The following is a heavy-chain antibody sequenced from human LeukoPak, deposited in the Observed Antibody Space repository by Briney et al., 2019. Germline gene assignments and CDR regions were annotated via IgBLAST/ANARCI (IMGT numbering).Heavy chain of an antibody. J-gene: IGHJ4*02. CDR3: ARRDGPYSYDSSGYFDY. D-gene: IGHD3-22*01. CDR1: GYSFTNYW. Sequence: GESLKISCKGSGYSFTNYWTVWVRQMPGKGLEWLGINYPGDSNTRYSPSFQGQVTISADKSISTAYPQWRSLMASDSAMYYCARRDGPYSYDSSGYFDYWGQGTLVALYS. V-gene: IGHV5-51*01. CDR2: NYPGDSNT.